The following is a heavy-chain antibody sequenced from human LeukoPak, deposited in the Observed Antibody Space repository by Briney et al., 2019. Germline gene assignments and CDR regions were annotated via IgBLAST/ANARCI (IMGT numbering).Heavy chain of an antibody. Sequence: GGSLTLSCAASGFIFSSYSMNWVRQAPGKGLEWVSAISGSGGSTYYADSVKGRFTISRDNSKNTLYLQMNSLRAEDTAVYYCAKDIADPNYYYGMDVWGQGTTVTVSS. CDR1: GFIFSSYS. V-gene: IGHV3-23*01. CDR3: AKDIADPNYYYGMDV. J-gene: IGHJ6*02. D-gene: IGHD6-13*01. CDR2: ISGSGGST.